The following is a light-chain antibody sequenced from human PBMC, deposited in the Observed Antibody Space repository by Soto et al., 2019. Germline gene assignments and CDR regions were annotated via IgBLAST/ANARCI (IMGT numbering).Light chain of an antibody. J-gene: IGLJ1*01. Sequence: QSVLTQPRSVSGSPGQSVTISCTGTSSDVGGYNSVSWYQQHPGKAPKLMIYDVSKRPSGVPDRFSGSKSGNTASLTISGLQAEDETDYYCSSYAGSSLVFGTGTKSPS. CDR3: SSYAGSSLV. CDR1: SSDVGGYNS. V-gene: IGLV2-11*01. CDR2: DVS.